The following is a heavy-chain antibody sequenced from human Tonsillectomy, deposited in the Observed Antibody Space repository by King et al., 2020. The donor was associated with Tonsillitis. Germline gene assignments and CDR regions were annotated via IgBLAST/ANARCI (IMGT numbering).Heavy chain of an antibody. J-gene: IGHJ4*02. V-gene: IGHV4-59*01. CDR3: ARGFSGYDASFKY. CDR2: IYYFGST. Sequence: QLQESGPGLVKSSETLSLTCTVSGGSISSYYWSWIRQPPGKGLEWIGNIYYFGSTNYSPSLKSRVTISLDTSKNQFSLKLSSVTAADTAVYYCARGFSGYDASFKYWGQGTLVTVSS. CDR1: GGSISSYY. D-gene: IGHD5-12*01.